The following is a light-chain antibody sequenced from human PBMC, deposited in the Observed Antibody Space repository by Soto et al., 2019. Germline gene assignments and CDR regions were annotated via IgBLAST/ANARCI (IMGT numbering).Light chain of an antibody. V-gene: IGKV1-9*01. CDR2: AAP. Sequence: DIQLPQSPSFLSASVGDRVTITCRASHGISSYLAWYQQKPGKDPELLIYAAPILQSGAPSRFSGSRCGTEFTPPISSLLPDDFATDYSQQHYSYPPKAFGRGTKVEIK. CDR1: HGISSY. CDR3: QQHYSYPPKA. J-gene: IGKJ4*01.